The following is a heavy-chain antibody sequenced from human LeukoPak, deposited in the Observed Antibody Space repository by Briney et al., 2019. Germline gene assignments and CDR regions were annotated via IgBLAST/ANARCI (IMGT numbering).Heavy chain of an antibody. CDR2: LYSTGST. V-gene: IGHV3-53*01. CDR3: ARTITSGWGFFDI. D-gene: IGHD6-19*01. J-gene: IGHJ4*02. Sequence: GGSLRLSCAASGFIVSSNYMSWVRQAPGKGLEWVSILYSTGSTFYAGSVEGRFTISSDSSKNTVYLQMNSLRAEETAVYYCARTITSGWGFFDIWGQGTLVTVSS. CDR1: GFIVSSNY.